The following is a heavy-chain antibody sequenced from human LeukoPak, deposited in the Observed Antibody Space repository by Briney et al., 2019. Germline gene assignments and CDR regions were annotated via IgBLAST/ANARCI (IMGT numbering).Heavy chain of an antibody. Sequence: GGSLRLSCAASGFSIRGHNMHWVRQALGKGLEWVSFIQHDGGAKWYVDSVKGRFTISRDDSENTLYLQMNSLRLEDTAVYYCAKDMGSGRYDFDIWGQGTIVTVSS. CDR1: GFSIRGHN. D-gene: IGHD3-10*01. J-gene: IGHJ3*02. CDR3: AKDMGSGRYDFDI. CDR2: IQHDGGAK. V-gene: IGHV3-30*02.